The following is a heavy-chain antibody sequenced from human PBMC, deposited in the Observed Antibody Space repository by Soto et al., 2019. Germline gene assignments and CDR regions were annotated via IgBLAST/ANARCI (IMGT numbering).Heavy chain of an antibody. CDR3: ASNYSQYNWNDFRLFRGRYYYYGMDV. J-gene: IGHJ6*02. V-gene: IGHV4-39*01. Sequence: SETLSLTCTVSGGSISSSSYYWGWIRQPPGKGLEWIGSIYYSGSTYYNPSLKSRVTISVDASKNQFSLKLSSVTAADTAVYYCASNYSQYNWNDFRLFRGRYYYYGMDVWGQGTTVTVSS. D-gene: IGHD1-1*01. CDR2: IYYSGST. CDR1: GGSISSSSYY.